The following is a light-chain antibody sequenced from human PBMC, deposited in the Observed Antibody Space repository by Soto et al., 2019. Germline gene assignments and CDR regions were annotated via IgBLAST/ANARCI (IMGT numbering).Light chain of an antibody. CDR1: QDVSRY. J-gene: IGKJ3*01. Sequence: DIQLTQSPSFLSASVGDRVTITCRASQDVSRYLAWYQQKPGKAPNLLIYAASTLRSGVPSRFSGSGSETDFTLTISSLQPEDFETYDCQQLNSYVFAFGPGTKVDIK. CDR3: QQLNSYVFA. V-gene: IGKV1-9*01. CDR2: AAS.